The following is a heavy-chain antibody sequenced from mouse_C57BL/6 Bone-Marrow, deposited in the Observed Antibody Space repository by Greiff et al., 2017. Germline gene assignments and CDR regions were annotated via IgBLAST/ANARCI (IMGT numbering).Heavy chain of an antibody. Sequence: EVKLVESGGGLVQSGRSLRLSCATSGFTFSDFYMEWVRQAPGKGLEWIAASRNKANGYTTEYSASVKGRFIVSRDTSQSILYLQMNALRAEDTVIYYCARDACDWYFDVWGTGTTVTVSS. CDR3: ARDACDWYFDV. CDR1: GFTFSDFY. J-gene: IGHJ1*03. CDR2: SRNKANGYTT. V-gene: IGHV7-1*01.